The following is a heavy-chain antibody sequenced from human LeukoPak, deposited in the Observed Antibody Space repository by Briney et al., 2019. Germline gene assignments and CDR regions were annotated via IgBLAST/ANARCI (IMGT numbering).Heavy chain of an antibody. CDR2: ISYDGGKQ. D-gene: IGHD4-17*01. CDR1: GFTFSNYG. V-gene: IGHV3-30*03. CDR3: ARDRSVTTYFDY. J-gene: IGHJ4*02. Sequence: GGSLRLSCAASGFTFSNYGMHWVRQAPGKGLEWVAVISYDGGKQYYADSVKGRFTISRDNSKNTLYLLMNSLRADDTAVYYCARDRSVTTYFDYWGQGTLVTVSS.